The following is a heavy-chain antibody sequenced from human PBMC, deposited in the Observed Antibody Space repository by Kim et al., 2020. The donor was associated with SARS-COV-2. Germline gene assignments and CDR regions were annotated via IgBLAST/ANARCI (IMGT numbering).Heavy chain of an antibody. D-gene: IGHD3-22*01. CDR1: GFSFSSYE. CDR3: ARASSAYRFDY. Sequence: GGSLRLSCAASGFSFSSYEMNWVRQAPGKGLEWVSYLSSGGTTIYYADSVKGRFTISRDNAKNSLFLQMNSLRAEDTAVYYCARASSAYRFDYWGQGTLV. CDR2: LSSGGTTI. J-gene: IGHJ4*02. V-gene: IGHV3-48*03.